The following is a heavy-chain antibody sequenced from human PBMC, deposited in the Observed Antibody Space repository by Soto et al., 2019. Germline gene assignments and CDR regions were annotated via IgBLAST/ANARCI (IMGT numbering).Heavy chain of an antibody. V-gene: IGHV3-30*04. D-gene: IGHD3-10*01. CDR3: ARSRSGAVADSFDL. J-gene: IGHJ4*02. Sequence: GGSLRLSCAASGFTFIRYAIHWVRQAPGKGLEWVAVISRDGTNKYYVDSVKGRFTISRDNSRNTLYLQMNSLRHEDAAVYYCARSRSGAVADSFDLWGPGTLVTV. CDR1: GFTFIRYA. CDR2: ISRDGTNK.